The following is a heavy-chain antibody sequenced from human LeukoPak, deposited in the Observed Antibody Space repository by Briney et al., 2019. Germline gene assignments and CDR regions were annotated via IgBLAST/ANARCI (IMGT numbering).Heavy chain of an antibody. CDR2: INHSGST. Sequence: SEPLSLTCAVYGGSFSGYYWIGIRQPPGKGREWIGEINHSGSTNYNPSLKSRVTISVDTCKNQFTLKLSSVTAADTAVYYCARGHSGSAPSTTGGMDVWGKGTTVTASS. V-gene: IGHV4-34*01. D-gene: IGHD1-26*01. J-gene: IGHJ6*04. CDR3: ARGHSGSAPSTTGGMDV. CDR1: GGSFSGYY.